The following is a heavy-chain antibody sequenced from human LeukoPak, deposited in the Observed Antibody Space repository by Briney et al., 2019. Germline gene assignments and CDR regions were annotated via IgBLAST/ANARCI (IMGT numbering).Heavy chain of an antibody. D-gene: IGHD1-26*01. CDR2: INHSGST. CDR1: GGSFSGYY. CDR3: ARRRGSGSYDYYCGMDV. V-gene: IGHV4-34*01. Sequence: WETLSLTCAVYGGSFSGYYWRWIRQPPGKGLEGIGEINHSGSTKYNPSLKSRVTISVDTSKNQFTLKLSSVTAADTAVYYCARRRGSGSYDYYCGMDVWGKGTTVTVSS. J-gene: IGHJ6*04.